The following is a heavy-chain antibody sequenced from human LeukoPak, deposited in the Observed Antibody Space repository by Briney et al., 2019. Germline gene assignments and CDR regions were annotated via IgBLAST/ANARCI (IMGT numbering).Heavy chain of an antibody. J-gene: IGHJ4*02. Sequence: GGSLRLSWAASGFTFDDYAMHWVRQAPGKGLEWVSGISWNSGSIGYADSVKGRFTISRDNAKNSLYLQMNSLRAEDTALYYCAKGTGYSSGYVDYWGQGTLVTVSS. CDR3: AKGTGYSSGYVDY. CDR2: ISWNSGSI. D-gene: IGHD6-19*01. CDR1: GFTFDDYA. V-gene: IGHV3-9*01.